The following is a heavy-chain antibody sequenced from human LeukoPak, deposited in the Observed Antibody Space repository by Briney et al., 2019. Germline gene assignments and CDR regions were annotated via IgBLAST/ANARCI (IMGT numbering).Heavy chain of an antibody. V-gene: IGHV1-18*01. CDR1: GYTFTSYG. Sequence: GASVKVSCKASGYTFTSYGISWVRQAPGQGLEWMGWISAYNGNTNYAQKLQGRVTMTTDTSTSTAYMELRSLRSDDTAVYYCAGAHRITMIVVVTPDYWGQGTLVTVSS. D-gene: IGHD3-22*01. CDR2: ISAYNGNT. CDR3: AGAHRITMIVVVTPDY. J-gene: IGHJ4*02.